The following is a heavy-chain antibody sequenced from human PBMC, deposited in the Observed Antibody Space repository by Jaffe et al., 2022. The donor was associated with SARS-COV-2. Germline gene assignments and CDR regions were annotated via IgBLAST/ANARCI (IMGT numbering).Heavy chain of an antibody. D-gene: IGHD3-16*01. Sequence: EVQLVESGGGLVQPGRSLRLSCAASGFTFDDYAMHWVRQAPGKGLEWVSGISWNSGSIGYADSVKGRFTISRDNAKNSLYLQMNSLRAEDTALYYCAKDITGGGYYYYGMDVWGQGTTVTVSS. CDR1: GFTFDDYA. V-gene: IGHV3-9*01. J-gene: IGHJ6*02. CDR2: ISWNSGSI. CDR3: AKDITGGGYYYYGMDV.